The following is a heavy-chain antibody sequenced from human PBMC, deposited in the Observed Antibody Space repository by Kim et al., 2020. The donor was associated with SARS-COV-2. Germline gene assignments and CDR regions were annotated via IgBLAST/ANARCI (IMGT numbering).Heavy chain of an antibody. D-gene: IGHD2-15*01. J-gene: IGHJ5*02. V-gene: IGHV4-39*01. CDR2: T. CDR3: ARRGRNWFDP. Sequence: TYYSPTLTSQVTISVDTSKNQFSLKLSSVTAADTAVYYCARRGRNWFDPWGQGTLVTVSS.